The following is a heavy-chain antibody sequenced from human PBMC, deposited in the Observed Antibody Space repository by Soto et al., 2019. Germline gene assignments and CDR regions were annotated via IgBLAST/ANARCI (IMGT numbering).Heavy chain of an antibody. V-gene: IGHV4-31*03. Sequence: QVQLQESGPGLVKPSQTLSLTCTVSGGSISSGGYYWSWIRQHPGKGLEWIGYIYYSGSTYYNPSLKSRVTLSVATSKNQFSLKMNSVTVADTAVDSCARTTGTVTAFDYWGQGTLVTVSS. CDR3: ARTTGTVTAFDY. D-gene: IGHD2-21*02. CDR2: IYYSGST. J-gene: IGHJ4*02. CDR1: GGSISSGGYY.